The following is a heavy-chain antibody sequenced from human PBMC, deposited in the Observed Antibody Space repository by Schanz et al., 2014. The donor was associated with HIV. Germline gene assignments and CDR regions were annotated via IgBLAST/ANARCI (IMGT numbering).Heavy chain of an antibody. CDR3: AKGGRDILSYYGMDV. V-gene: IGHV3-33*06. CDR2: INGDGSIT. D-gene: IGHD2-15*01. CDR1: GFTFSSYG. J-gene: IGHJ6*02. Sequence: QVQLVESGGGVVQPGRSLRLSCAASGFTFSSYGMHWVRQAPGKGLEWVAAINGDGSITVLADSAKGRFTISRDNSKNTLYLQMNSLRAEDTAVYYCAKGGRDILSYYGMDVWGQGTTVTVSS.